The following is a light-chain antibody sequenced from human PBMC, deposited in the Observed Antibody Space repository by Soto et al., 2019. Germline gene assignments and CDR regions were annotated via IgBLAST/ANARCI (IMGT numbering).Light chain of an antibody. V-gene: IGLV2-14*01. Sequence: QSALTQPASVSGSPGESIVISCTGSGSDIGAYDYVSWYQHHPGRAPKVIIFEVNDRASGVSHRFSGSKSGNTASLTISGLQAEDEADYYCCSYTGTTSPWVFGGGTKLTVL. CDR2: EVN. CDR3: CSYTGTTSPWV. J-gene: IGLJ3*02. CDR1: GSDIGAYDY.